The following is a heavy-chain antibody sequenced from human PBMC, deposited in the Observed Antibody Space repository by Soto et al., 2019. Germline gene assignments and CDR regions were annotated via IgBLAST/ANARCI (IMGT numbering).Heavy chain of an antibody. CDR1: GYTFTSYA. CDR2: IIPILGIA. CDR3: ARVARDGYNLQDYYYGMDV. Sequence: SVKVSCKASGYTFTSYAMHWVRQAPGQGLEWMGRIIPILGIANYAQKFQGRVTITADKSTSTAYMELSSLRSEDTAVYYCARVARDGYNLQDYYYGMDVWGQGTTVTVSS. J-gene: IGHJ6*02. V-gene: IGHV1-69*04. D-gene: IGHD5-12*01.